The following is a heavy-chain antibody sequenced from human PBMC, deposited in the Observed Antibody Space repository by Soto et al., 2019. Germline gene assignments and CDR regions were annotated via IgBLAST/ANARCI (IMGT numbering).Heavy chain of an antibody. J-gene: IGHJ5*02. CDR3: ARAIKAMRAKNWFDP. Sequence: SETLSLTCAVYGGSFSGYYWSWIRQPPGKGLEWIGEINHSGSTNYNPSLKSRVTISVDTSKNQFSLKLSSVTAADTAVYYCARAIKAMRAKNWFDPWGQGTLVTVSS. CDR2: INHSGST. CDR1: GGSFSGYY. V-gene: IGHV4-34*01.